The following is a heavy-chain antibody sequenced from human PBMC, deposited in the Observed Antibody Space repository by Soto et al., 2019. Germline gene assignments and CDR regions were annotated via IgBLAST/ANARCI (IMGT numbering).Heavy chain of an antibody. CDR2: IYYSGST. CDR3: ARAAVAGTSFDYYYMDV. V-gene: IGHV4-59*01. J-gene: IGHJ6*03. D-gene: IGHD6-19*01. CDR1: GGSISSYY. Sequence: PSETLSLTCTVSGGSISSYYWSWIRQPPGKGLEWIGYIYYSGSTNYNPSLKSRVTISVDTSKNQFSLKLSSVTAADTAVYYCARAAVAGTSFDYYYMDVWGKGTTVTVS.